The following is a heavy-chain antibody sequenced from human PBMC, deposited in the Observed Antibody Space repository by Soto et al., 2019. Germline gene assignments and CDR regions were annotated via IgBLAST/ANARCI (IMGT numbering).Heavy chain of an antibody. D-gene: IGHD2-15*01. CDR1: GGTFSSYT. J-gene: IGHJ3*02. V-gene: IGHV1-69*13. CDR3: ARYCSGGSCFYKGGAFDI. CDR2: ITPIFGTS. Sequence: ASVKISCKVSGGTFSSYTFSWVRQAPGQGLEWMGGITPIFGTSRYSQKFQGRVTITADESTTTAYMELSSLRSEDTAVYYCARYCSGGSCFYKGGAFDIWGQGTMVTVSS.